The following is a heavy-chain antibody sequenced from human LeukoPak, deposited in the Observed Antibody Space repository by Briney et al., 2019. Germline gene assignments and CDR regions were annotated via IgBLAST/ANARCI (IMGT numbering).Heavy chain of an antibody. CDR1: GFTFDEYS. D-gene: IGHD4-17*01. CDR3: ARGAYGDYDS. J-gene: IGHJ5*01. CDR2: ITWNGGGR. V-gene: IGHV3-43*01. Sequence: GGSLRLSCAAAGFTFDEYSTHWVRHPPGKGLEWVSLITWNGGGRAYADSVKGRFTISRDNYKNTLYLQMSGLRAEDTAVYVCARGAYGDYDSWGQGTLVTVSS.